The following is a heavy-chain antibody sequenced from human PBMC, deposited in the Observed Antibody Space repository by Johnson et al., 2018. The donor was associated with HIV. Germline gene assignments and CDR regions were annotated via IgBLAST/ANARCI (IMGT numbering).Heavy chain of an antibody. D-gene: IGHD1-26*01. CDR3: TKNREPANYDALDV. Sequence: QVQLVESGGGVVQPGGSLRLSCAASGFTFSSYAMHWVRQAPGKGLEWVAVISYDGSNKYYADSVKGRFTISRDNSKNTLYLQMSSLTAEDTAVYYCTKNREPANYDALDVWGQVTMVTVSS. CDR2: ISYDGSNK. V-gene: IGHV3-30-3*02. J-gene: IGHJ3*01. CDR1: GFTFSSYA.